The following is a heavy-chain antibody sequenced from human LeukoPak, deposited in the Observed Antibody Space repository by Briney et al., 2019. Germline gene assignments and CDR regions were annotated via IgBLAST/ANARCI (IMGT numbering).Heavy chain of an antibody. J-gene: IGHJ4*02. Sequence: GGSLSLSCAASGISVSNDYMSWVRQAPGKGLEWVSAIYADGYTRDAASVKGRFTISRDNSKNTLYLQMNSLRAEDTAVYYCAKTPAYNWNLAYFDYWGQGTLVTVSS. CDR2: IYADGYT. CDR3: AKTPAYNWNLAYFDY. D-gene: IGHD1-7*01. CDR1: GISVSNDY. V-gene: IGHV3-53*01.